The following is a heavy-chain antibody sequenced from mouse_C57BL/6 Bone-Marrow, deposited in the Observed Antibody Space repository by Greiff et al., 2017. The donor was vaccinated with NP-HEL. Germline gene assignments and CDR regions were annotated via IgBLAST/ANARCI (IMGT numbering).Heavy chain of an antibody. CDR1: GYTFTSYW. J-gene: IGHJ2*01. D-gene: IGHD1-1*01. CDR3: ARGYGSYYIDY. CDR2: IDPSDSYT. V-gene: IGHV1-59*01. Sequence: VQLQQPGAELVRPGTSVKLSCKASGYTFTSYWMHWVKQRPGQGLEWIGVIDPSDSYTNYNQKFKGKATLTVDTSSSTAYMQLSSLTSEDSAVYYCARGYGSYYIDYWGQGTTLTVSS.